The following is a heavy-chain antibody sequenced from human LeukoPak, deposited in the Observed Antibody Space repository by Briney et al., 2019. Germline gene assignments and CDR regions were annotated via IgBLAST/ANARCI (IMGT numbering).Heavy chain of an antibody. D-gene: IGHD2-2*02. CDR1: GYTFTSYG. CDR2: ISAYNGNT. CDR3: ARGGYCSSTSCYTIAFDI. V-gene: IGHV1-18*01. Sequence: ASVKVSCKASGYTFTSYGISWVRQAPGQGLEWMGWISAYNGNTNYAQKLQGRVTMTTDTSTSTAYMELRSLRSDDTAVYYCARGGYCSSTSCYTIAFDIWGQGTMVTVSS. J-gene: IGHJ3*02.